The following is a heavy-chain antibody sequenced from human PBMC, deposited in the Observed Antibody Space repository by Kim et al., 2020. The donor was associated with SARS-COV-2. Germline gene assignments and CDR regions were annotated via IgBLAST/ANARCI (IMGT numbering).Heavy chain of an antibody. CDR3: ARDRTPHYSYYYGMDV. V-gene: IGHV4-31*03. Sequence: SETLSLTCTVSGGSISSGGYYWSWIRQHPGKGLEWIGYIYYSGSTYYNPSLKSRVTISVDTSKNQFSLKLSSVTAADTAVYYCARDRTPHYSYYYGMDVWGQGTTVTVSS. CDR1: GGSISSGGYY. D-gene: IGHD2-15*01. J-gene: IGHJ6*02. CDR2: IYYSGST.